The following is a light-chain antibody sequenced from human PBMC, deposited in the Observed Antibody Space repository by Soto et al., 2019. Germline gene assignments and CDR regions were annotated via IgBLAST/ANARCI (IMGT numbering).Light chain of an antibody. CDR2: AAS. J-gene: IGKJ2*01. V-gene: IGKV1-39*01. CDR3: QQSYIAPPLYT. Sequence: DIQMTQSPSSLSASVGDRVTITCRASQSISSYLNWYQQKPGKAPNLLIYAASNLQSGVPSRFSGSGYGTDFTLTISSLQPEDFATYYCQQSYIAPPLYTFGQGTKLEIK. CDR1: QSISSY.